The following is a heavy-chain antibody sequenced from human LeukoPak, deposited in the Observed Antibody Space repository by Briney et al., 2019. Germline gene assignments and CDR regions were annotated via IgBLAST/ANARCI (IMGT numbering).Heavy chain of an antibody. J-gene: IGHJ6*03. CDR3: AEGIGYQDRSDPYPGMNV. CDR2: IRFDGNDK. CDR1: GFTFSSYG. V-gene: IGHV3-30*02. Sequence: GGSLRLSCAASGFTFSSYGMRWVRRDPGKGLEWVAFIRFDGNDKYYADPVKGRFTISRDNSKNTLFLQMNSLRVEDTAVYYCAEGIGYQDRSDPYPGMNVWGKGTTVTVSS. D-gene: IGHD3-22*01.